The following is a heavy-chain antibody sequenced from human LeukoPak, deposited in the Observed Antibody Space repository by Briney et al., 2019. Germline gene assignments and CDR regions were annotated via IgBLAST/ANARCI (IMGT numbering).Heavy chain of an antibody. CDR1: GFTFSSYG. CDR3: ARDPRYSGYDFSYCDY. Sequence: PGGSLRLSCAASGFTFSSYGMHWVRQAPGKGLEWVAVIWYDGSNKYYADSVKGRFTISRDNSKNTLYLQMNSLRAEDTAVYYCARDPRYSGYDFSYCDYWGQGTLVTVSS. D-gene: IGHD5-12*01. V-gene: IGHV3-33*01. CDR2: IWYDGSNK. J-gene: IGHJ4*02.